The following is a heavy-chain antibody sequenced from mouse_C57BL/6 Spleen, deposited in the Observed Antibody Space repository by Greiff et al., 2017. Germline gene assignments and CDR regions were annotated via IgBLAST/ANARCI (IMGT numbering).Heavy chain of an antibody. J-gene: IGHJ2*01. V-gene: IGHV1-55*01. CDR1: GYTFTSYW. D-gene: IGHD1-1*01. Sequence: QVQLQQPGAELVKPGASVKMSCKASGYTFTSYWITWVKQRPGQGLEWIGDIYPGSGSTNYNEKFKSKATLTVDTSSSTAYMQLSSLTSEDSAVXYCASYYYGSSLYYFDYWGQGTTLTVSS. CDR2: IYPGSGST. CDR3: ASYYYGSSLYYFDY.